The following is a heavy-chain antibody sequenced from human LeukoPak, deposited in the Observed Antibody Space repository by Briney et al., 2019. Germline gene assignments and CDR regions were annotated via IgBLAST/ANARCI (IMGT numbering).Heavy chain of an antibody. CDR1: GFTFSSYA. Sequence: QPGGSLRLSCAASGFTFSSYAMSWVRQAPGKGLEWVSAISGSGGSTYYADSVKGRFTISRDNSKNTLYLQMNSLRAEDTAVYYCAKGKDSSGYYYLDAFDIWGQGTMVTVSS. V-gene: IGHV3-23*01. J-gene: IGHJ3*02. D-gene: IGHD3-22*01. CDR2: ISGSGGST. CDR3: AKGKDSSGYYYLDAFDI.